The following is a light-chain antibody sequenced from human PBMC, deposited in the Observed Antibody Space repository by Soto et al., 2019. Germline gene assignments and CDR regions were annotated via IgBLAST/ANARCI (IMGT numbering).Light chain of an antibody. V-gene: IGKV3-20*01. CDR2: GAS. CDR1: QSFTSSS. Sequence: EIVLTQSPDTVSLSPGERATLSCRASQSFTSSSLAWYQQKPGQAPRLLISGASSRATGIPDRFSGSGSGIDFTLTISRLEPEDCAVYYCQQFGGSLTWTFGQGTKVDIK. J-gene: IGKJ1*01. CDR3: QQFGGSLTWT.